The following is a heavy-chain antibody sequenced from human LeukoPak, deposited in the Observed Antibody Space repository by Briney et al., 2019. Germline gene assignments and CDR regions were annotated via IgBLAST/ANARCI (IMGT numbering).Heavy chain of an antibody. D-gene: IGHD3-22*01. CDR2: ISSSSYI. CDR3: AREPTYYYDSIGIDY. V-gene: IGHV3-21*01. CDR1: GFTFSSYS. J-gene: IGHJ4*02. Sequence: GGSLRLSCAASGFTFSSYSMNWVRQAPGKGLEWVSSISSSSYIYYADSVKGRFTISRDNAKNSLYLQMNSLRAEDTAVYYCAREPTYYYDSIGIDYWGQGTLVTVSS.